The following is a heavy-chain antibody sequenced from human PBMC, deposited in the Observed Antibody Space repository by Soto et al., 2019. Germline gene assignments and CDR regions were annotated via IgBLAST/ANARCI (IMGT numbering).Heavy chain of an antibody. J-gene: IGHJ3*02. V-gene: IGHV3-33*01. CDR3: ARDRASWQYDAFDI. CDR1: GFTFSSYG. Sequence: GGSLRLSCAASGFTFSSYGMHWVRQAPGKGLEWVAVIWYDGSNKYYADSVKGRFTISRDNSKNTLYLQVNSLRAEDTAVYYCARDRASWQYDAFDIWGQGTMVTVSS. CDR2: IWYDGSNK. D-gene: IGHD1-26*01.